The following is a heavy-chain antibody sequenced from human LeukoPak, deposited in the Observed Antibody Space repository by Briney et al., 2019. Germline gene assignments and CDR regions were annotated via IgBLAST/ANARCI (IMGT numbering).Heavy chain of an antibody. CDR3: ANLYSGSPSDAFDV. J-gene: IGHJ3*01. Sequence: GGSLRLSCVASGFSFRSYGMHWVRQAPGKGLEWVAFIRSDGFNKDYGDSVKGRFTISRDNSENTLSLQMNSLRGDDTAVYYCANLYSGSPSDAFDVWGQGTMVTVSS. D-gene: IGHD1-26*01. V-gene: IGHV3-30*02. CDR1: GFSFRSYG. CDR2: IRSDGFNK.